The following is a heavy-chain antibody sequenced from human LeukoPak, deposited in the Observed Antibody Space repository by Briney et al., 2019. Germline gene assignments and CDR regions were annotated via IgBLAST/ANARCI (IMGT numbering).Heavy chain of an antibody. CDR2: INPRNDGT. Sequence: ASVKVSCKASGYTFSAYYIHWVRQTPGQGLEWLGWINPRNDGTNFAQKFQGRVSMTRDKSITTAYLELSSLRSDDTAVYYCARAVAGDIGFEYWGQGTLVRVSS. D-gene: IGHD2-15*01. CDR3: ARAVAGDIGFEY. V-gene: IGHV1-2*02. J-gene: IGHJ4*02. CDR1: GYTFSAYY.